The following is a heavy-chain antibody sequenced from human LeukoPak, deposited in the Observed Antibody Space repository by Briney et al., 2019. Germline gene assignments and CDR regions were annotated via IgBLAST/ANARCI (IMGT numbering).Heavy chain of an antibody. J-gene: IGHJ4*02. Sequence: ASVKVSCKASGYRFNTYGLTWVRQAPGQGLEWMGWINANNGNTYYAQNLQGRVTMTTDTSSNTVYMELRSLGSDDTAVYYCARPASDKWAIDYWGQGTLVTVYS. D-gene: IGHD1-26*01. CDR1: GYRFNTYG. CDR2: INANNGNT. CDR3: ARPASDKWAIDY. V-gene: IGHV1-18*01.